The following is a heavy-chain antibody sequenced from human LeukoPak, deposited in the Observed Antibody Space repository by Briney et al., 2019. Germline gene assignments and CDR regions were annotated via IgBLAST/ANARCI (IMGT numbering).Heavy chain of an antibody. CDR2: ISGGGENA. J-gene: IGHJ3*02. D-gene: IGHD6-13*01. CDR1: GFIFSSFA. Sequence: PGGSLRLSCAASGFIFSSFAMSWVRQAPGKGLDWVSGISGGGENAYYADSVKGRFTISRDNSKNTLDLHMTSLTADDTAVYYCANMQLVKGVFEIWGQGTRVTVSS. V-gene: IGHV3-23*01. CDR3: ANMQLVKGVFEI.